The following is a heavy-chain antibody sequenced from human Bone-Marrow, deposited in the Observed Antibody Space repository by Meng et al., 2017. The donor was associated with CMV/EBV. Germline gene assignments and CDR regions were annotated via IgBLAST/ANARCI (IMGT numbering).Heavy chain of an antibody. CDR2: ITPFNGNT. J-gene: IGHJ4*02. CDR3: VSGVGATRFDY. V-gene: IGHV1-45*02. Sequence: SVKVSCKASGYTFTYRYLHWVRQAPGQALEWMGWITPFNGNTNYAQKFQDRVTITRDRSMSTAYMELSSLRSEDTAMYYCVSGVGATRFDYWGQGTRVTVYS. CDR1: GYTFTYRY. D-gene: IGHD1-26*01.